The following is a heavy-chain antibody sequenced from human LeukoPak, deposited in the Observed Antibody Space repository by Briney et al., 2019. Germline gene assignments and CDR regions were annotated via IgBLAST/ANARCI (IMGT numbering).Heavy chain of an antibody. CDR2: IYTSGST. V-gene: IGHV4-61*02. Sequence: SQTLSLTCTVSGGSISSGSYYWSWIRQPAGKGLEWIGRIYTSGSTNYNPSLKSRVTISVDTSKNQFSLKLSSVTAADTAVYYCARDGGYSGYDGNDYWGQGTLVTVSS. D-gene: IGHD5-12*01. J-gene: IGHJ4*02. CDR3: ARDGGYSGYDGNDY. CDR1: GGSISSGSYY.